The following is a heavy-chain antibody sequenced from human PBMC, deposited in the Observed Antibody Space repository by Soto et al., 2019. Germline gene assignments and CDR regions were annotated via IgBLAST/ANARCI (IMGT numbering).Heavy chain of an antibody. J-gene: IGHJ5*02. V-gene: IGHV1-24*01. CDR1: GYTLNEVA. D-gene: IGHD4-17*01. CDR2: FDPDEAET. Sequence: QVQLVQSGAEVKKPGASVKVSCKVSGYTLNEVAMHWGRQAPGKGLEWLGGFDPDEAETIYAQHFQGRVPMTDDTSTDTVYMELSSLRSEDTALYFCTTYHGDYNFDHWGQGTLVTVSS. CDR3: TTYHGDYNFDH.